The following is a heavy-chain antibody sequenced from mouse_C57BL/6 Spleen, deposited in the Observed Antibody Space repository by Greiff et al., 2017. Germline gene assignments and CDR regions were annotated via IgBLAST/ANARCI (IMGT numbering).Heavy chain of an antibody. D-gene: IGHD1-1*01. J-gene: IGHJ1*03. CDR3: ARWDYSSSYNYGV. CDR2: IYPGSGST. CDR1: GYTFTSYW. Sequence: QVQLQQPGAELVKPGASVKMSCKASGYTFTSYWITWVKQRPGQGLEWIGDIYPGSGSTNYNEKFKSKATLTVDTSSNTAYMQLSSLTSEDSAVFYCARWDYSSSYNYGVWGTGATVTVSS. V-gene: IGHV1-55*01.